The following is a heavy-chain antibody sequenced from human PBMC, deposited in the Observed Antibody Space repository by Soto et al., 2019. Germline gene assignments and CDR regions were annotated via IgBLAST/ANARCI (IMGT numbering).Heavy chain of an antibody. CDR1: GGTFSNYA. D-gene: IGHD5-12*01. CDR3: ARPRLDGYKSHFDY. J-gene: IGHJ4*02. Sequence: SVKVSCKASGGTFSNYAISLVRQAPGQGLECMGGIIPIFGTANYAQKFQGRVTITADKSTSTDYMELSSLRSEDTAVYYCARPRLDGYKSHFDYWAQGTLVTVSS. CDR2: IIPIFGTA. V-gene: IGHV1-69*06.